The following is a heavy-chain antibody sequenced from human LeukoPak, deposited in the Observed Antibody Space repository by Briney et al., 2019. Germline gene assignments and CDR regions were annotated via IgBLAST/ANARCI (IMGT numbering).Heavy chain of an antibody. V-gene: IGHV1-69*05. CDR2: IIPIFGTA. CDR3: ASGLRLTRGYYYYYYMDV. J-gene: IGHJ6*03. D-gene: IGHD5-12*01. Sequence: LVKVSCKASGGTFSSYAISWVRQAPGQGLEWMGGIIPIFGTANYAQKFQGRVTITTDESTSTAYMELSSLRSEDTAVYYCASGLRLTRGYYYYYYMDVWGKGATVTVSS. CDR1: GGTFSSYA.